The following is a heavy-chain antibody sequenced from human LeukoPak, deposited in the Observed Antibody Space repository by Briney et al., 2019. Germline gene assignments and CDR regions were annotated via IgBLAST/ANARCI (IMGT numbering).Heavy chain of an antibody. CDR3: ATTRIKRYSGSYLGY. D-gene: IGHD1-26*01. Sequence: GASVKVSCKVSGYTLTELSMHWVRQAPGKGLEWMGGFDPEDGETIYAQKFQGRVTMTEDTSTDTAYMELSSLRSEDTAVYHCATTRIKRYSGSYLGYWGQGTLVTVSS. CDR2: FDPEDGET. V-gene: IGHV1-24*01. CDR1: GYTLTELS. J-gene: IGHJ4*02.